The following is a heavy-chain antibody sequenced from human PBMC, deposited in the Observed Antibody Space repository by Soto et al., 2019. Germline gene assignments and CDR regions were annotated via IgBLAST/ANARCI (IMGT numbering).Heavy chain of an antibody. CDR3: ARFPDSGYDLSYAFDI. V-gene: IGHV3-7*05. CDR1: GFTFSSYW. J-gene: IGHJ3*02. D-gene: IGHD5-12*01. CDR2: IKQDGSEK. Sequence: EVQLVESGGGLVQPVGSLRLSCAASGFTFSSYWMSWVRQAPGKGLEWVANIKQDGSEKYYVDSVKGRFTISRDNAKNSLYLQMNSLRAEDTAVYYCARFPDSGYDLSYAFDIWGQGTMVTVSS.